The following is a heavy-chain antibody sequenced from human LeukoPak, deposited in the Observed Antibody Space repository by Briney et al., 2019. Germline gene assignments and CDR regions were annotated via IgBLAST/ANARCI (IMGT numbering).Heavy chain of an antibody. CDR3: ARDTNSAGAYFDY. CDR2: ISSSSSYI. Sequence: GGPLRLSCAASGFTSSSYSMNWVRQAPGKGLEWVSSISSSSSYIYYADSVKGRFTISRDNAKNSLYLQMNSLRAEDTAVYYCARDTNSAGAYFDYWGQGTLVTVSS. J-gene: IGHJ4*02. CDR1: GFTSSSYS. V-gene: IGHV3-21*01. D-gene: IGHD2-21*01.